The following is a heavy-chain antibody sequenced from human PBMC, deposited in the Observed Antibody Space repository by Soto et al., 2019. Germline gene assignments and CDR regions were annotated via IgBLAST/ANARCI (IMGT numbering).Heavy chain of an antibody. J-gene: IGHJ3*02. Sequence: GGSLRLSCAASGFTFSSYAMSWVRQAPGKGLEWVSAISGSGGSTYYADSVKGRFTISRDNSKNTLYLQMNSLRAEDTAVYYCAKSITGTTDRLDAFDIWGQGTMVTVSS. V-gene: IGHV3-23*01. CDR2: ISGSGGST. CDR1: GFTFSSYA. D-gene: IGHD1-7*01. CDR3: AKSITGTTDRLDAFDI.